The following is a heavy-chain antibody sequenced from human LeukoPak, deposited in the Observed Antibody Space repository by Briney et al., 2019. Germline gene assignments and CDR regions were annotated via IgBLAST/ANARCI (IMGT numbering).Heavy chain of an antibody. V-gene: IGHV3-23*01. D-gene: IGHD6-6*01. CDR2: SDGGTIT. CDR1: GFTFSDYG. Sequence: PGGSLRLSCAASGFTFSDYGMSWVRQAPGKGLKWVSTSDGGTITYYADSVKGRFTISRDNSKNTLYLQMNSLRAEDTAVYYCAREYSSSSMDYWGQGTLVTVSS. CDR3: AREYSSSSMDY. J-gene: IGHJ4*02.